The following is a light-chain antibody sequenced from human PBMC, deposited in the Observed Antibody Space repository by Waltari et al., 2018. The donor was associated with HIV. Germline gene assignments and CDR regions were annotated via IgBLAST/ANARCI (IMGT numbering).Light chain of an antibody. CDR3: QSYDSSLSGYV. CDR1: SSNIGAGYD. J-gene: IGLJ1*01. CDR2: TKT. Sequence: QSVLTQPPSVSGAPGQRVTISCTGSSSNIGAGYDVLCYQQLPGSCPKPLLYTKTNRPSGVPDRFSGSKSGTSASLAITGLQAEDEADYYCQSYDSSLSGYVFGIGTKVTVL. V-gene: IGLV1-40*01.